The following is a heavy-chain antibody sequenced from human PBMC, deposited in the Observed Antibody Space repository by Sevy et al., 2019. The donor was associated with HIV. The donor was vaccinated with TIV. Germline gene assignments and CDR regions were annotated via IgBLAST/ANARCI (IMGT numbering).Heavy chain of an antibody. Sequence: GGSLRLSCAASGFTFSSYSMNWVRQAPGKGLEWVSFISGLSNYIYYADSVKGRFTISRDNAKNSVYLQMNSLRAEDTALYYCARDPLSTLFDASDIWVQGTMVTVSS. J-gene: IGHJ3*02. CDR3: ARDPLSTLFDASDI. D-gene: IGHD2-15*01. CDR1: GFTFSSYS. CDR2: ISGLSNYI. V-gene: IGHV3-21*01.